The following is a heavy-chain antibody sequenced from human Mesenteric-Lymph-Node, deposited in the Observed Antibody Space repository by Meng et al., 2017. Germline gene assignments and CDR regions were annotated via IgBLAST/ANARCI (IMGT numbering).Heavy chain of an antibody. D-gene: IGHD1-26*01. CDR1: GGSISSYY. Sequence: SETLSLTCTVSGGSISSYYWSWIRQPPGKGLEWIGYIYYSGSTNYNPSLKSRVTISVDTSKNQFSLKLSSVTAADTAVYYCARRYSGSYDAFDIWGQGTMVTVSS. J-gene: IGHJ3*02. CDR3: ARRYSGSYDAFDI. V-gene: IGHV4-59*01. CDR2: IYYSGST.